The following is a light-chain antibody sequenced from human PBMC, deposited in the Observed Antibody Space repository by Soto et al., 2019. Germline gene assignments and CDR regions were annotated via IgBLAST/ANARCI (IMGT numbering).Light chain of an antibody. Sequence: DIQMTQSPSTLSASVGDRVTITCRASQSISSWLAWYQQKPGKAPKLLIYDAPSLESGVPSRFSGTASGTEFTLTISSLLPDERGPYCSKQYHNYWPFGQG. J-gene: IGKJ5*01. V-gene: IGKV1-5*01. CDR3: KQYHNYWP. CDR1: QSISSW. CDR2: DAP.